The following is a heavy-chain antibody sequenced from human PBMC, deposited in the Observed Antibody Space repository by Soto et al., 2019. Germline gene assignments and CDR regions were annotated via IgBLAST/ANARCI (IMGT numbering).Heavy chain of an antibody. D-gene: IGHD3-10*01. V-gene: IGHV1-2*02. CDR3: ARGGRMGLWFGELSEYYFDY. J-gene: IGHJ4*02. Sequence: ASVKVSCKASGYTFTGYYMHWVRQAPGQGLEWMGWINPNSGGTNYAQKFQGRVTMTRDTSISTAYMELSRLRSDDTAVYYCARGGRMGLWFGELSEYYFDYWGQGTLVTVSS. CDR2: INPNSGGT. CDR1: GYTFTGYY.